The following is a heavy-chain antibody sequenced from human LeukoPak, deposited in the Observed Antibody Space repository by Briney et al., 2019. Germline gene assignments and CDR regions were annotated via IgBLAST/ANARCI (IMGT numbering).Heavy chain of an antibody. CDR2: IYYSGST. D-gene: IGHD3-22*01. V-gene: IGHV4-39*07. CDR1: GGSISSSSYY. CDR3: AKDRTITMRYYFDY. Sequence: PSETLSLTCTVSGGSISSSSYYWGWIRQPPGKGLEWIGSIYYSGSTYYNPSLKSRVTISVDTSKNQFSLKLSSVTAADTAVYYCAKDRTITMRYYFDYWGQGTLVTVSS. J-gene: IGHJ4*02.